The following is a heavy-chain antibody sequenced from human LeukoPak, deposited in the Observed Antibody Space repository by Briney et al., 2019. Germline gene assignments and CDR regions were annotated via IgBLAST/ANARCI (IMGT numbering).Heavy chain of an antibody. CDR3: ARYSRTGDYMLDY. CDR1: GASISSDY. D-gene: IGHD4-17*01. CDR2: IHYTGDS. Sequence: SETLSLTCSVSGASISSDYWSWIRQPPGKGLEWMGYIHYTGDSNYNPSLKSRITMSVDTSNNQFSLKVTSVTTADTAMYYCARYSRTGDYMLDYWGQGTLVTVSS. V-gene: IGHV4-59*01. J-gene: IGHJ4*02.